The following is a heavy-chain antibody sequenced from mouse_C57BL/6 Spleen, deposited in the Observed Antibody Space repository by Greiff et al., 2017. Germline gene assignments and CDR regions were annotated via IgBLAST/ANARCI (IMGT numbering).Heavy chain of an antibody. V-gene: IGHV14-1*01. CDR2: IDPEDGDT. Sequence: VQLQQSGAELVRPGASVKLSCTASGFHIKDYYMHWVKQRPEQGLEWIGRIDPEDGDTEYAPKFQGKATMTADTSSNTAYLQLSSLTSEDTAVYYCTTTHYSKYVDWYAYWGEVTLVTVSA. J-gene: IGHJ3*01. CDR3: TTTHYSKYVDWYAY. D-gene: IGHD2-5*01. CDR1: GFHIKDYY.